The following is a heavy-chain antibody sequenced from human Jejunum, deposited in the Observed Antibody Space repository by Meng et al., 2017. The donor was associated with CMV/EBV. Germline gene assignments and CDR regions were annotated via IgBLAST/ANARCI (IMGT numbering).Heavy chain of an antibody. J-gene: IGHJ5*02. CDR2: ISGSSTYI. CDR3: ARAIDYGDPNWFDP. V-gene: IGHV3-21*01. Sequence: GFTFTSYSINWVRQAPGKGLEWLSYISGSSTYIYHADSVKGRFTISRDNAKNSVYLQMSSLRAEDTAVYYCARAIDYGDPNWFDPWGQGTLVTVSS. D-gene: IGHD4-17*01. CDR1: GFTFTSYS.